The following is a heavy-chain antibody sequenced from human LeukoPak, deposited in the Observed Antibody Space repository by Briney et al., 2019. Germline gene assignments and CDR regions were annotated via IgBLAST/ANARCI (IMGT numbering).Heavy chain of an antibody. Sequence: GGSLRLSCAASGFTFTSYWMSWVRQAPGKGLEWVANIKQDGSDKYYVDSVKGRFTISRDNAKNSLYLQMNSLRAEDTAVYYCARDIGDYSLDYWGQGTLVTVSS. CDR3: ARDIGDYSLDY. J-gene: IGHJ4*02. D-gene: IGHD4-11*01. CDR2: IKQDGSDK. V-gene: IGHV3-7*01. CDR1: GFTFTSYW.